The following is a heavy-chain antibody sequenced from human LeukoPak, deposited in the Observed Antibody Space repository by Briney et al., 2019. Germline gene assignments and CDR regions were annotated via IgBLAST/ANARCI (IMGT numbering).Heavy chain of an antibody. Sequence: SVKVSCKASGFTFTSSAVQWVRQARGRRLEWIGWIVVGSGNTNYAQKFQERVTITRDMSTSTAYMELSSLRSEDTAVYYCAAEAVVITTLADAFDIWGQGTMVTVSS. J-gene: IGHJ3*02. CDR2: IVVGSGNT. D-gene: IGHD3-22*01. CDR3: AAEAVVITTLADAFDI. V-gene: IGHV1-58*01. CDR1: GFTFTSSA.